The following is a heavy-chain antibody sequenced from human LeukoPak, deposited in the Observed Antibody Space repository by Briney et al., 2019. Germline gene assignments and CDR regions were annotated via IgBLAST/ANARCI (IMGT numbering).Heavy chain of an antibody. J-gene: IGHJ4*02. V-gene: IGHV4-34*01. D-gene: IGHD3-10*01. CDR1: GGSFSGYY. Sequence: PSETLSLTCAVYGGSFSGYYWSWIRQPPGKGLEWIGEINHSGSTNYNPSLKSRVTISVDTSKNQFSLKLSSVTAADTAVYYCARYYYGSGSYYRLGFYDYWVQGTLVTVSS. CDR2: INHSGST. CDR3: ARYYYGSGSYYRLGFYDY.